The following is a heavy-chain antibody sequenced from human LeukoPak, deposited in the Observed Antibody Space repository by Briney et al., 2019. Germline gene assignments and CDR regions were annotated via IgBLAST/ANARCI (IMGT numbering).Heavy chain of an antibody. CDR2: IWYDGTTK. CDR1: GFTFRDYG. V-gene: IGHV3-33*01. Sequence: GGSLRLSCAASGFTFRDYGMHWVRQAPGKGLEWVALIWYDGTTKDYADSVKGRFTISRDNSKNTLYLQMNSLRAEDTSVYYCARARMVGGTTYYFAYWGQETLVTVSS. D-gene: IGHD1-26*01. CDR3: ARARMVGGTTYYFAY. J-gene: IGHJ4*02.